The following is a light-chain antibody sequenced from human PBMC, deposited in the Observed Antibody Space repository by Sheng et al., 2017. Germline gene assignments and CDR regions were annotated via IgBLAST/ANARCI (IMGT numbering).Light chain of an antibody. J-gene: IGKJ3*01. Sequence: EVVLTQSPGTLSLSPGEGATLSCRAIQSVSSSSLAWYQQKPGQAPRLLIYGASSRATGIPDRFSGSGSGTDFTLTISRLEPEDFAVYYCQQYGGTFGPGTKVDIK. CDR2: GAS. CDR1: QSVSSSS. CDR3: QQYGGT. V-gene: IGKV3-20*01.